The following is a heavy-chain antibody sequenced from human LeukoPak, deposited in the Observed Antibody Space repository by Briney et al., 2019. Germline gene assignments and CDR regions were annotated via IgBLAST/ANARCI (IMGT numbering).Heavy chain of an antibody. CDR3: ASTPMVRGVIIGYYYYMDV. Sequence: SETLSLTCTVSGGSISSSSYYWGWIRQPPEKGLEWIGSIYYSGSTYYNPSLKSRVTISVDTSKNQFSLKLSSVTAADTAVYYCASTPMVRGVIIGYYYYMDVWGKGTTVTVSS. D-gene: IGHD3-10*01. CDR1: GGSISSSSYY. V-gene: IGHV4-39*01. CDR2: IYYSGST. J-gene: IGHJ6*03.